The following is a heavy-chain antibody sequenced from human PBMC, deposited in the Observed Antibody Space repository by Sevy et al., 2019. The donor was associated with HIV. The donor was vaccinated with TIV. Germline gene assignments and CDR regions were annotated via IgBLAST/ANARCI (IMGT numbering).Heavy chain of an antibody. D-gene: IGHD2-8*01. V-gene: IGHV3-23*01. Sequence: GGSLRLSCAASGFTFSKYSMSWVRQPPGKGLEWVSTLSFGCGEINYADFVKGRFTIYRDNSKGSVYLQMNNLRPEDTAVYYCAREGCTKPHDYWGQGTLVTVSS. CDR1: GFTFSKYS. J-gene: IGHJ4*02. CDR2: LSFGCGEI. CDR3: AREGCTKPHDY.